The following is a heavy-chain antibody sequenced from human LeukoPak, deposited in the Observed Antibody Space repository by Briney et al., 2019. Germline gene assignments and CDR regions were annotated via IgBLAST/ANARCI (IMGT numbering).Heavy chain of an antibody. CDR3: ARRQSLGIVGATQVFDY. D-gene: IGHD1-26*01. V-gene: IGHV3-48*02. J-gene: IGHJ4*02. CDR1: GFTFSSYS. Sequence: SGGSLRLSCAASGFTFSSYSMNWVRQAPGKGLEWVSYISSSSSTIYYADSVKGRFTISRDNAKSSLYLQMNSLRDEDTAVYYCARRQSLGIVGATQVFDYWGQGTLVTVSS. CDR2: ISSSSSTI.